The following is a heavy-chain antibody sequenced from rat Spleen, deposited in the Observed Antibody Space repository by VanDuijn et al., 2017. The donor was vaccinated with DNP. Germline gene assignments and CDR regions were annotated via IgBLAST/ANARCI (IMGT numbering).Heavy chain of an antibody. D-gene: IGHD1-3*01. Sequence: EVQLVESGGGLVQPGRSLKLSCAASGFTFSDYYMAWVRQSPKKGLEWVATIIYDGSSTYYRDSVKGRFTISRDNAKSTLYLQMDSLRSEDTATYYCTTDRDGSYGVAYWGQGTLVTVSS. CDR3: TTDRDGSYGVAY. V-gene: IGHV5-20*01. CDR1: GFTFSDYY. J-gene: IGHJ3*01. CDR2: IIYDGSST.